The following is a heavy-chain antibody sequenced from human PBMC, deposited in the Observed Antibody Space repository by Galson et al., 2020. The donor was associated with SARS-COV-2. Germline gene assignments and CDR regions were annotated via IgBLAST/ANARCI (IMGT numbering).Heavy chain of an antibody. CDR2: IYYSGST. J-gene: IGHJ4*02. CDR1: GGSISSGGYY. D-gene: IGHD6-13*01. V-gene: IGHV4-31*03. CDR3: ARDIAAANFDY. Sequence: ASETLSLTCTVSGGSISSGGYYWSWIRQHPGKGLEWIGHIYYSGSTYYNPSLKSRVTISVDTSKNQFSLKLSSVTAADTAVYYCARDIAAANFDYWGQGTLVTVSS.